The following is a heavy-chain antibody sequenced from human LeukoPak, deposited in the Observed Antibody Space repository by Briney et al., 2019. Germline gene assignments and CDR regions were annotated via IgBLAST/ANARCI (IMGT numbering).Heavy chain of an antibody. Sequence: SETLSLTCTVSGGSISSSSYYWGWIRQPPGTGLEWIGGIYYSGSTYYNPSLKSRVTISVDTSKNQFSLKLSSVTAADTAVYYCARRYSYYFDYWGQGTLVTVSS. CDR2: IYYSGST. J-gene: IGHJ4*02. CDR1: GGSISSSSYY. D-gene: IGHD1-14*01. V-gene: IGHV4-39*01. CDR3: ARRYSYYFDY.